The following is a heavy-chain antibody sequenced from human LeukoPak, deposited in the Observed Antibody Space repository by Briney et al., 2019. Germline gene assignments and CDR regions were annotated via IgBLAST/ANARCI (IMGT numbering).Heavy chain of an antibody. CDR1: GFTFSSYA. Sequence: PGGSLRLSCAASGFTFSSYAMSWVRQAPGKGLEWVAAISGSGGSTYYADSVKGLFTISRDNSTNTLYLQMNSLRAEDTAVYYCAKGRIVGATTESGHSDYWGQGTLVTVSS. V-gene: IGHV3-23*01. D-gene: IGHD1-26*01. CDR2: ISGSGGST. J-gene: IGHJ4*02. CDR3: AKGRIVGATTESGHSDY.